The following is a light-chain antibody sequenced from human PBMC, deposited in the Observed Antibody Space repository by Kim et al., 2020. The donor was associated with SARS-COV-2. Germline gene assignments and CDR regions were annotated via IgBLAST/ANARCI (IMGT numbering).Light chain of an antibody. CDR2: GAS. Sequence: EIVLTQSPGTLSLSPVERATLSCRASQSVGDSYLAWYQQKPGQAPRLLIYGASSRATGIPDRFSGSGSGTDFTLTISRLEPEDFAVYYCLQYVSSPQTFGHGTKVDIK. J-gene: IGKJ1*01. CDR1: QSVGDSY. V-gene: IGKV3-20*01. CDR3: LQYVSSPQT.